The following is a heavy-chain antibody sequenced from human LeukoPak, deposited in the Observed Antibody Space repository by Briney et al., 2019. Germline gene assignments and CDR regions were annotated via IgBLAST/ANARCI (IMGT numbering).Heavy chain of an antibody. V-gene: IGHV4-59*01. J-gene: IGHJ1*01. Sequence: PSETLSLTCTVSGGSITSYFWSWVRQPPGKGLEWIWYIYHSGTTNYNPSLKSRVTVSVDTSKNQFSLQLTSATAADTAVYYCAQKAPCSPAYSQDWGQGTLVTVSS. CDR2: IYHSGTT. CDR3: AQKAPCSPAYSQD. D-gene: IGHD3-10*02. CDR1: GGSITSYF.